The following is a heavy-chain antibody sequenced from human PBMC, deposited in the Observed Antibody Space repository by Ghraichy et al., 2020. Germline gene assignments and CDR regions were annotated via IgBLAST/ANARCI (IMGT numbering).Heavy chain of an antibody. V-gene: IGHV1-69*04. D-gene: IGHD3-9*01. CDR2: IIPILGIA. J-gene: IGHJ6*02. CDR3: ARDLSVRVTGYLNYYYYGMDV. Sequence: SGKVSCKASGGTFSSYTISWVRQAPGQGLEWMGRIIPILGIANYAQKFQGRVTITADKSTSTAYMELSSLRSEDMAVYYCARDLSVRVTGYLNYYYYGMDVWGQGTTVTVSS. CDR1: GGTFSSYT.